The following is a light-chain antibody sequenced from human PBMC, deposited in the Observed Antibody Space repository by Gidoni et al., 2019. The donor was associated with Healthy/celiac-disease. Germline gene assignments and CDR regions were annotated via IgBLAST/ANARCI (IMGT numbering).Light chain of an antibody. Sequence: DIQMTQYPSSLSASVGDRVTITCQASQAISNYLNWYQQKPGKAPKLLIYDASNLETGVPSRFSGSGSGTDFTFTISSLQPEDIATYYCQQYDNLPWTFGQXTKVEIK. CDR2: DAS. V-gene: IGKV1-33*01. J-gene: IGKJ1*01. CDR3: QQYDNLPWT. CDR1: QAISNY.